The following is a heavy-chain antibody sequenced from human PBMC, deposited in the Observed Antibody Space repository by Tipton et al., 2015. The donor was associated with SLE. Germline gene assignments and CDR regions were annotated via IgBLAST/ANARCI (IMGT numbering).Heavy chain of an antibody. Sequence: GSLRLSCAASGFTFSSYEMIWVRQAPGKGLEWISYISSSGGTIFNAGSVKGRFTISRDNAKNSLYLQMNNLRGEDTAVYYCTRNGRGGIEGGPDAFDIWGQGIKVTVSS. V-gene: IGHV3-48*03. CDR1: GFTFSSYE. D-gene: IGHD3-16*01. J-gene: IGHJ3*02. CDR3: TRNGRGGIEGGPDAFDI. CDR2: ISSSGGTI.